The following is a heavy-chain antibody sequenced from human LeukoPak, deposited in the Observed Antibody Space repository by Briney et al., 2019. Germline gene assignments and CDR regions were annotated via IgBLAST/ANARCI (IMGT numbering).Heavy chain of an antibody. CDR2: IIPIFGTA. Sequence: SVTLSCKASGGTFSSYAISWVRQAPGQGLEWMGGIIPIFGTANYAQKFQGRVTITADESTSTAYMELSSLRSEDTAVYYCARGGCGGDCYSYGYYYYGMDVWGQGTTVTVSS. J-gene: IGHJ6*02. D-gene: IGHD2-21*02. CDR3: ARGGCGGDCYSYGYYYYGMDV. CDR1: GGTFSSYA. V-gene: IGHV1-69*13.